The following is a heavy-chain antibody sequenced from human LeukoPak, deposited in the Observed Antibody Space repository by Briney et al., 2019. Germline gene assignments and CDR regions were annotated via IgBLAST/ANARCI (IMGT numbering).Heavy chain of an antibody. CDR1: GGSISSHY. J-gene: IGHJ4*02. CDR2: IYYSGST. V-gene: IGHV4-59*08. CDR3: ARHGVVGTKRKYFFDY. Sequence: PSETLSLTCTVSGGSISSHYWSWIRQPPGKGLEWIGYIYYSGSTNYNPSLKSRVTISVDTSKNQFSLKLSSVTAADTAVYYCARHGVVGTKRKYFFDYWGQGTLVTVSS. D-gene: IGHD1-26*01.